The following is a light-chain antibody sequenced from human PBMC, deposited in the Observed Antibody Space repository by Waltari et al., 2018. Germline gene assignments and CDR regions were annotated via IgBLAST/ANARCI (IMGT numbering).Light chain of an antibody. CDR3: QQSYGAPYT. V-gene: IGKV1-39*01. CDR1: QDISVY. CDR2: AAS. J-gene: IGKJ2*01. Sequence: DIQMTQSPSSLSASAGDTITITCRASQDISVYVTWFQQKPGKAPKLLISAASSVESGVPSRFSGSGSATVFTLTIRSLQPEDSSTYFCQQSYGAPYTFGQATNLEIK.